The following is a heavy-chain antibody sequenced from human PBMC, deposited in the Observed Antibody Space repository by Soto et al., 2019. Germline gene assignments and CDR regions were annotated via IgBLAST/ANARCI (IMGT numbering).Heavy chain of an antibody. V-gene: IGHV1-3*01. CDR2: INAGNGNT. CDR1: GYTFTSYA. J-gene: IGHJ4*02. Sequence: GASVKVSCKASGYTFTSYAMHWVRQAPGQSLEWMGCINAGNGNTKYSQKFQGRVTITRDTYASTAYMELSSLRSEDTAVYYCARDAAVLMVYAMINYFDYGGQGTLVTVSS. D-gene: IGHD2-8*01. CDR3: ARDAAVLMVYAMINYFDY.